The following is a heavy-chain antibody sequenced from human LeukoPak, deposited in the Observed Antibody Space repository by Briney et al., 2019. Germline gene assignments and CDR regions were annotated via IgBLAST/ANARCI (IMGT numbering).Heavy chain of an antibody. Sequence: ASVKVSCKASGYTFTGYYMHWVRQAPGQGLEWMGWINPNSGGTNYAQKFQGRVTMTRDTSISTAYMELSGLRSDDTAVYYCARDLEGAAAGAYYGMDVWGQGTTVTVSS. V-gene: IGHV1-2*02. J-gene: IGHJ6*02. CDR3: ARDLEGAAAGAYYGMDV. CDR1: GYTFTGYY. CDR2: INPNSGGT. D-gene: IGHD6-13*01.